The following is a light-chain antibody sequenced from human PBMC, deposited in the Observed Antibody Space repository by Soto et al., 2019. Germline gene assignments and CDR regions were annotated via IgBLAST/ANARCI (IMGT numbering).Light chain of an antibody. V-gene: IGLV2-23*01. CDR1: ISAIETYNL. Sequence: QSALTQPASVSGSPGQSITISCTGTISAIETYNLVSWYQQYPGKAPKLLMYEDSKRPSGVSDRFSGSKSVNTASLTIYGRQAEEEADYHCCSFAGRKTVVFGAGTKVTVL. CDR3: CSFAGRKTVV. CDR2: EDS. J-gene: IGLJ1*01.